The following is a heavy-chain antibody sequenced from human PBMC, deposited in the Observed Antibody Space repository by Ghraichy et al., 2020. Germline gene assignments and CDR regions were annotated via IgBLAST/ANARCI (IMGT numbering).Heavy chain of an antibody. D-gene: IGHD4-23*01. J-gene: IGHJ5*02. CDR2: ISYSGST. CDR3: ARVYGGNSDWFDP. Sequence: SETLSLTCTVSGGSISSYSWSWIRQPPGKGLEWIGCISYSGSTNYNPSLKSRVTMSVDTSKNQFSLKLSSVTPADTAVYYCARVYGGNSDWFDPWGQGTPVTVSS. V-gene: IGHV4-59*01. CDR1: GGSISSYS.